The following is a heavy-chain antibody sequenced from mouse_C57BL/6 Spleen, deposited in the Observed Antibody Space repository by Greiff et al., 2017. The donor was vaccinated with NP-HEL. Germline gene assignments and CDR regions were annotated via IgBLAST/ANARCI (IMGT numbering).Heavy chain of an antibody. J-gene: IGHJ4*01. Sequence: QVQLQQSGAELAKPGASVKLSCKASGYTFTSYWMHWVKQRPGQGLEWIGYINPSSGYTKYNQKFKDKATLTADKSSSTAYMQLSSLTYEDSAVYYCAKIKPYDYYAMDYWGQGTSVTVSS. V-gene: IGHV1-7*01. CDR1: GYTFTSYW. CDR3: AKIKPYDYYAMDY. CDR2: INPSSGYT. D-gene: IGHD6-5*01.